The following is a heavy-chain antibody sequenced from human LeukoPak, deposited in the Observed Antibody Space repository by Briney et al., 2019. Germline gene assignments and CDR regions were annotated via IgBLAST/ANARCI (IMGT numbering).Heavy chain of an antibody. J-gene: IGHJ4*02. CDR2: IKEDGSEK. D-gene: IGHD3-22*01. CDR3: ARAHYSSFDY. CDR1: GFTFRDYW. V-gene: IGHV3-7*01. Sequence: GGSLRLSCAASGFTFRDYWMSWVRQAPGKGLEWVANIKEDGSEKHYVDSVKGRFTISRDNAKNSPYLQSLYLQMNSLRAEDTAVYYCARAHYSSFDYWGQGTLVTVSS.